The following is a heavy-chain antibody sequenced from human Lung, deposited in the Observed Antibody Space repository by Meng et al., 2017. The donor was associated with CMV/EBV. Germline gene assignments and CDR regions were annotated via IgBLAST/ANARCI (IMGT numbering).Heavy chain of an antibody. V-gene: IGHV1-18*01. CDR1: GYTFTTHG. D-gene: IGHD1-1*01. Sequence: ASXXVSXKASGYTFTTHGISWVRQAPGQGLEWMGWINAYNGDTNYAQKLQGRVTMTRDTSTSTAYMELRSLRSDDTAVYYCARDSCFSWNDKYSYYGMDSXGQGXTVTVSS. CDR3: ARDSCFSWNDKYSYYGMDS. CDR2: INAYNGDT. J-gene: IGHJ6*02.